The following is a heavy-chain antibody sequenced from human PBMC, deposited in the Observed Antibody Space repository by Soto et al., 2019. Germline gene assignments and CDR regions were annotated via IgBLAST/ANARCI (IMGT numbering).Heavy chain of an antibody. CDR3: ARTDWNYGTGVFDI. D-gene: IGHD1-7*01. CDR1: GFSFSTYG. V-gene: IGHV3-33*01. Sequence: QVRLVESGGGVVQPGRSLRLSCAASGFSFSTYGMYWVRQAPAGGLEWVALVWYDGSKEYYADSVKGRFTISRDNSKNTLYLQMNSLRAEDTAVYFCARTDWNYGTGVFDIWGQGTMVTVSS. CDR2: VWYDGSKE. J-gene: IGHJ3*02.